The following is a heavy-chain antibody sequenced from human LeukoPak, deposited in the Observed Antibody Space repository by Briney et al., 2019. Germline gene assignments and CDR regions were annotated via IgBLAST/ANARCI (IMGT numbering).Heavy chain of an antibody. CDR2: IYYSGST. CDR1: GGSISSYY. V-gene: IGHV4-59*01. Sequence: SETLSLTCTVSGGSISSYYWSWIRQPPGKGLEWIGYIYYSGSTNYNPSLKSRVTISVETSKKQFSLKLSSVTAADTVVYYCARAVGYYDSSGYHNLFD. D-gene: IGHD3-22*01. J-gene: IGHJ5*02. CDR3: ARAVGYYDSSGYHNLFD.